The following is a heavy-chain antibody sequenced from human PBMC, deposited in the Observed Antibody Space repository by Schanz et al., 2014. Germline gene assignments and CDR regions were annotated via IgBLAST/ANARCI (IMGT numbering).Heavy chain of an antibody. J-gene: IGHJ4*02. Sequence: EVQVVESGGGLVQPGGSLRLSCAVSGFTFFCSFVMSWLRQPPGRGLEWVSGIKWNGGSTGYADSVKGRFTISRDNAKNSLYLQMNTLGAEDTALYYGARDSGSSSLSPSDSWGQGTLXTVSS. V-gene: IGHV3-20*04. CDR3: ARDSGSSSLSPSDS. CDR1: GFTFFCSFV. D-gene: IGHD6-6*01. CDR2: IKWNGGST.